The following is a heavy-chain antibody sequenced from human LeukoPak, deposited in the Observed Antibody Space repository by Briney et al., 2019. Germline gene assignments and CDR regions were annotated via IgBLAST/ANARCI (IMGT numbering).Heavy chain of an antibody. Sequence: GGSLRLSCAASGFTFSSYAMSWVRQAPGKGLEWVSAISGSGGSTYYADSVKGRFTISRDNSKNTLYLQMNSLRAEDTAVYYCAKEQGYYDSSGYYYSWSHAFDIWGQGTMVTVSS. V-gene: IGHV3-23*01. J-gene: IGHJ3*02. D-gene: IGHD3-22*01. CDR1: GFTFSSYA. CDR3: AKEQGYYDSSGYYYSWSHAFDI. CDR2: ISGSGGST.